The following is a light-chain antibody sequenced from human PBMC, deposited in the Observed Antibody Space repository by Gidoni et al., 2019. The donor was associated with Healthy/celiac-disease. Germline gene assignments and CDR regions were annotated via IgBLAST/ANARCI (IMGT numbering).Light chain of an antibody. CDR2: DVS. Sequence: QSALPQPASVSGSPGQSITISCPGTSSDVGGYHYVSWYQQHPGKAPKLMIYDVSNRPSGVSNRFSGSKSGNTASLTISGLQAEDEADYYCSSYTSSSTNVVFGGGTKLTVL. V-gene: IGLV2-14*01. CDR1: SSDVGGYHY. J-gene: IGLJ2*01. CDR3: SSYTSSSTNVV.